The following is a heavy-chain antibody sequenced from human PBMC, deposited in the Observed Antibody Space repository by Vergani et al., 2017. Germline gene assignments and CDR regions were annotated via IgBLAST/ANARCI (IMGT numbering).Heavy chain of an antibody. J-gene: IGHJ6*02. V-gene: IGHV1-69*12. D-gene: IGHD2-2*01. CDR3: AGLYCSSTSCRPTYMDV. Sequence: QVQLVQSGAEVKKPGSSVKVSCKASGGTFSSYAISWVRQAPGQGLEWMGGIIPIFGTANYAQKFQGRVTISADESTSTAYMALSSLRSEDTAVYYWAGLYCSSTSCRPTYMDVWGQGTTVTVSS. CDR1: GGTFSSYA. CDR2: IIPIFGTA.